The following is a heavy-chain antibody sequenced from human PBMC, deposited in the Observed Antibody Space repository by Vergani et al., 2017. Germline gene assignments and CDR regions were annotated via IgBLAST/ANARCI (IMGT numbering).Heavy chain of an antibody. V-gene: IGHV2-70*01. CDR1: GFSLSTSGMC. Sequence: QVTLRESGPALVKPTQTLTLTCTFSGFSLSTSGMCVSWIRQPPGKALEWLALIDWDDDKYYSTSLKTRLTISKDTSKNQVVLTMTNMDPVDTATYYCARIRSIKGSGSYYKSYFDYWGQGTLVTVSS. CDR3: ARIRSIKGSGSYYKSYFDY. J-gene: IGHJ4*02. D-gene: IGHD3-10*01. CDR2: IDWDDDK.